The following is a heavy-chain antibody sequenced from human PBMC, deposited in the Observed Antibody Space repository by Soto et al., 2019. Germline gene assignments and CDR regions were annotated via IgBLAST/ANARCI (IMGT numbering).Heavy chain of an antibody. J-gene: IGHJ6*02. D-gene: IGHD3-10*01. CDR3: ARELPLWFGRSYGMDV. CDR1: GFTFSSWW. CDR2: IAHDGSEK. Sequence: GGSLRLSCAVSGFTFSSWWMSWVRQAPGRGLEWVATIAHDGSEKYYADSVKGRFTISRDNSKNTLYLQMNSLRAEDTAVYYCARELPLWFGRSYGMDVWGQGTTVTVSS. V-gene: IGHV3-7*01.